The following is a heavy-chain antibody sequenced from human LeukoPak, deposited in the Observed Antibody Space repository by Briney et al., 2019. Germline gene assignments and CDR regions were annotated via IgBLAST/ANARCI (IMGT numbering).Heavy chain of an antibody. D-gene: IGHD6-13*01. CDR3: ARVPGTSWLDY. J-gene: IGHJ4*02. Sequence: SQTLSLTCAISGDSISSNSAARTWIRQSPSRGLEWLVRTYYRSKWYTEYAVSLKSRISINPDTAKNQFSLQLNSVTPEDTAVYYCARVPGTSWLDYWGQGTLVTVSS. CDR1: GDSISSNSAA. CDR2: TYYRSKWYT. V-gene: IGHV6-1*01.